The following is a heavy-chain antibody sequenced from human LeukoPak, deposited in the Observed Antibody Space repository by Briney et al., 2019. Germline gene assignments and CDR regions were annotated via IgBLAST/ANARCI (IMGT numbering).Heavy chain of an antibody. J-gene: IGHJ6*03. CDR3: ARDPTYYYYDSSGYDYYYYMDV. CDR2: INSDGSST. V-gene: IGHV3-74*01. CDR1: GFTFSSYW. D-gene: IGHD3-22*01. Sequence: PGGSLRLSCAASGFTFSSYWMHWVRQAPGKGLVWVSRINSDGSSTSYADSVKGRFTISRDNAKNTLYLQMNSLRAEDTAVYYCARDPTYYYYDSSGYDYYYYMDVWGKGTTVTISS.